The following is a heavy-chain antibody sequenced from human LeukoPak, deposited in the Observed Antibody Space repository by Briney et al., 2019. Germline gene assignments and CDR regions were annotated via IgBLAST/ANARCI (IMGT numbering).Heavy chain of an antibody. V-gene: IGHV1-2*02. CDR2: INPNSGDT. J-gene: IGHJ3*02. Sequence: GASVKVSCKASGYTFTGYYMHWVRQAPGQGLEWMGWINPNSGDTNYAQKFQGRVTMTRDTSISTAYMELSRLRSDDTAVYYCALSLGYCSSTSCSEDAFDIWGQGAMVTVSS. CDR3: ALSLGYCSSTSCSEDAFDI. CDR1: GYTFTGYY. D-gene: IGHD2-2*01.